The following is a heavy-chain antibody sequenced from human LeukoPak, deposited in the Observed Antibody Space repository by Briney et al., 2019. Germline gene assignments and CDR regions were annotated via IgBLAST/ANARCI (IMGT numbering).Heavy chain of an antibody. CDR1: GGSLSSYY. CDR3: AREDPKTRDIFDY. J-gene: IGHJ4*02. V-gene: IGHV4-59*01. D-gene: IGHD2-15*01. Sequence: SETLSLTCTVSGGSLSSYYWSWIRRPPGKGLEWIGYIYYSGSTNYNPSLKSRVTISVDTSKNQFSLKLSSVTAADTAVYYCAREDPKTRDIFDYWGQGTLVTVSS. CDR2: IYYSGST.